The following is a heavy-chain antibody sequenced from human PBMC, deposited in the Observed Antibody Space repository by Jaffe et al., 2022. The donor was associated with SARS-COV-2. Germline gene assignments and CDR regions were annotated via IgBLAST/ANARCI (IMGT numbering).Heavy chain of an antibody. V-gene: IGHV3-15*01. Sequence: EVQLVESGGGLVKPGGSLRLSCVASGFTFSNAWMSWVRQAPGKGLEWVGRIKSKTDGETTDYAAPVIGTFTISRDDSKNTLYLQLNSLKTEDTGVYYCTTELRWETAISHWGQGTLVTVSS. CDR2: IKSKTDGETT. CDR1: GFTFSNAW. CDR3: TTELRWETAISH. D-gene: IGHD2-21*02. J-gene: IGHJ4*02.